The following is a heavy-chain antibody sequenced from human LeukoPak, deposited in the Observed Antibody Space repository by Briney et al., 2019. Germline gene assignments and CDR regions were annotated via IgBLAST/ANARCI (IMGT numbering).Heavy chain of an antibody. CDR1: GGSISGYH. CDR3: ARDRPAAGSYDAFDI. J-gene: IGHJ3*02. Sequence: SETLSLTCNVSGGSISGYHWSWIRQPPGKGLEWLGYIYYSGSSNYNPSLKSRVTMSADTSKNQFSLKLSSVTAADTAVYYCARDRPAAGSYDAFDIWGQGTMVTVSS. V-gene: IGHV4-59*01. D-gene: IGHD1-26*01. CDR2: IYYSGSS.